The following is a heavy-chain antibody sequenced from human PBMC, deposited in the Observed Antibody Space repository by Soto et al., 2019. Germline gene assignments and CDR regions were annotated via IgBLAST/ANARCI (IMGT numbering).Heavy chain of an antibody. J-gene: IGHJ4*02. CDR3: ARRYCSGSSCYYFDY. CDR1: GYTFTMSY. Sequence: ASVKVSCKASGYTFTMSYMHWGRQAPGQGLEWMGIINPSGGSTIYAQKFQGRVTMTRDTSTSTVYMELSSLTSEDTAVYYCARRYCSGSSCYYFDYWGQGTLVTVSS. V-gene: IGHV1-46*01. D-gene: IGHD2-15*01. CDR2: INPSGGST.